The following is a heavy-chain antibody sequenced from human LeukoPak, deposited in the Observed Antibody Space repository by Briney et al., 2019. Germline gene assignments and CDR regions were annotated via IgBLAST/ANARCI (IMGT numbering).Heavy chain of an antibody. V-gene: IGHV1-69*06. D-gene: IGHD3-10*01. CDR3: ARGMVRGRSPRFFDY. Sequence: ASVKVSCKASGVTLSTFAYYAITWVRQAPGQGLEWMGGIIPSFGTANYAQKFQGRVTITAVRSTNTAYMELSSLRIDDTAVYYCARGMVRGRSPRFFDYWGQGTLVTVSS. CDR1: GVTLSTFAYYA. J-gene: IGHJ4*02. CDR2: IIPSFGTA.